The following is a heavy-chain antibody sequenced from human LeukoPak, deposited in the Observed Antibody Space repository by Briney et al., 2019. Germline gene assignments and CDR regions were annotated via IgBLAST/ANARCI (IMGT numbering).Heavy chain of an antibody. Sequence: ASVKVSCKASGGTFSSYAISWVRQAPGQGVEWMGGIIPIFGTANYAQKFQGRVTITADETTSKDYMEMRRLRDGDTAVYYCARALVTMVRGVITFDYWGQGTLVTVSS. V-gene: IGHV1-69*01. J-gene: IGHJ4*02. CDR2: IIPIFGTA. CDR3: ARALVTMVRGVITFDY. D-gene: IGHD3-10*01. CDR1: GGTFSSYA.